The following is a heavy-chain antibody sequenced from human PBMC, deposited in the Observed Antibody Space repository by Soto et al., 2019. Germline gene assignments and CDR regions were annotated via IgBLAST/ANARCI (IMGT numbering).Heavy chain of an antibody. D-gene: IGHD6-13*01. V-gene: IGHV4-31*03. CDR3: ARGGIAAARAYDDAFDI. Sequence: QVQLQESGPGLVKPSQTLSLTCTVSGGSISSGGYYWSWIRQHPGKGLEWIGYIYYSGSTYYNPSLKSRVTISVDPSKNQFSLKLSSVTAADTAVYYCARGGIAAARAYDDAFDIWGQGTMVTVSS. CDR1: GGSISSGGYY. J-gene: IGHJ3*02. CDR2: IYYSGST.